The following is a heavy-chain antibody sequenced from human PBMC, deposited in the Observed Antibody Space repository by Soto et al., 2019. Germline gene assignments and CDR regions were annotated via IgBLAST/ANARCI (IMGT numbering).Heavy chain of an antibody. D-gene: IGHD3-10*01. CDR2: ISFDGSKK. Sequence: GGFLRLSCAASGFTFSSYGMHWVRQAPGKGLEWVALISFDGSKKYSADSVKGRFTISRDNSENTLYLQMNSLRAEDTALYYCAKTLSRNYYYGMDVWGQGTTVPVSS. V-gene: IGHV3-30*18. CDR3: AKTLSRNYYYGMDV. J-gene: IGHJ6*02. CDR1: GFTFSSYG.